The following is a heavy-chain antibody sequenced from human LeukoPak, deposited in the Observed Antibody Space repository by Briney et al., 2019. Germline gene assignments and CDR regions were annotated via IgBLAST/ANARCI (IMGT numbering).Heavy chain of an antibody. J-gene: IGHJ4*02. V-gene: IGHV1-69-2*01. CDR2: VDSEDGET. D-gene: IGHD1/OR15-1a*01. CDR3: ATVKNGGNNLFDY. CDR1: GYTFTDYY. Sequence: ASVKISCKVSGYTFTDYYMHWVQQAPGKGLEWMGLVDSEDGETIYAEKFQGRVTITADTSTDTAYMELSSLRSEDTAVYYCATVKNGGNNLFDYWGQGTLVTVSS.